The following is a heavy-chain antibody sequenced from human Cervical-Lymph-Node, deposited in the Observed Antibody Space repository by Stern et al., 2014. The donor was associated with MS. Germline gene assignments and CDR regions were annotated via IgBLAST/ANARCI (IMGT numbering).Heavy chain of an antibody. J-gene: IGHJ4*02. Sequence: VHLVESGGGVVQPGRSLRLSCEASGFSFRNYGMHWVRQAPGKGLEWVAVIWYDGVNKYYADSVKGRFTVSRDNSKNTLSLQMNSLRAEDTAVYYCARAGSGGSGSDIFLDYWGQGTLVTVSS. CDR2: IWYDGVNK. V-gene: IGHV3-33*01. D-gene: IGHD3-10*01. CDR1: GFSFRNYG. CDR3: ARAGSGGSGSDIFLDY.